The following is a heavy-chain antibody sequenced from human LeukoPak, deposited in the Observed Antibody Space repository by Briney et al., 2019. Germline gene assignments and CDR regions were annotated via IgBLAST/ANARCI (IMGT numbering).Heavy chain of an antibody. D-gene: IGHD5-18*01. V-gene: IGHV3-15*01. Sequence: PGGSLRLSCAASGFTFSNAWMSWVRQAPGKGLEWVGRIKSKTDGGTTDYAAPVKGRFTISRDESKNTLYLQMNSLKTEDTDVYYCTTVSRGYSYGWGYYYYYMDVWGKGTTVTVSS. J-gene: IGHJ6*03. CDR2: IKSKTDGGTT. CDR3: TTVSRGYSYGWGYYYYYMDV. CDR1: GFTFSNAW.